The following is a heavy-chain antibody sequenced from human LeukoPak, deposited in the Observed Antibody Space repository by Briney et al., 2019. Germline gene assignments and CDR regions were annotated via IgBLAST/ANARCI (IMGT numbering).Heavy chain of an antibody. D-gene: IGHD2-15*01. Sequence: PSQTLSLTCTVSSGSISSSNYYWSWIWQPAGKGLEWIGRISTIGSTNYNPSLNSRVTISIDTSKNQFSLKLSSVTAADTAVYYCARDGCGGSCFHYYYYYMDVWGKGTTVTISS. J-gene: IGHJ6*03. V-gene: IGHV4-61*02. CDR3: ARDGCGGSCFHYYYYYMDV. CDR1: SGSISSSNYY. CDR2: ISTIGST.